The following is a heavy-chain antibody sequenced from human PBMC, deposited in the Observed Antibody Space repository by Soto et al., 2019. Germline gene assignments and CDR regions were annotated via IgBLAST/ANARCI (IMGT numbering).Heavy chain of an antibody. J-gene: IGHJ5*02. CDR3: VRGRRGTSAEGNNYFDP. D-gene: IGHD6-13*01. CDR1: GFTFTDYY. V-gene: IGHV3-11*01. Sequence: GSLRLSCAASGFTFTDYYMTWIRQAPGKGLEWLSYISVSGDKIYYADSVKGRFTISRDNAKNSLYLQMNSLRAEDTAIYYCVRGRRGTSAEGNNYFDPWGQGTPVTVSS. CDR2: ISVSGDKI.